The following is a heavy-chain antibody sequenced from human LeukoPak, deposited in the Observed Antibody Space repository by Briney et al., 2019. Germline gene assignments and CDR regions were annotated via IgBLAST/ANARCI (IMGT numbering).Heavy chain of an antibody. Sequence: GGSLRLSCAASGFTFSSYAMSWVRQAPGKGLEWVSAISGSGGSTYYADSVKGRFTISRDNSKNTLCLQMNSLRAEDTAVYYCAKSVYSSSWFAGDYFDYWGQGTLVTVSS. J-gene: IGHJ4*02. CDR2: ISGSGGST. D-gene: IGHD6-13*01. V-gene: IGHV3-23*01. CDR3: AKSVYSSSWFAGDYFDY. CDR1: GFTFSSYA.